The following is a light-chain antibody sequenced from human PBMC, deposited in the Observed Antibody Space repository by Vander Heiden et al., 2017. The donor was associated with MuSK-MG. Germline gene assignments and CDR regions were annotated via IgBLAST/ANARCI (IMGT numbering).Light chain of an antibody. J-gene: IGKJ1*01. CDR3: QQRSNWWT. CDR2: DAS. Sequence: EIVLTQSPATLSLSPGERATLSCRASQSVNNNYLAWYQQKPGQAPRLLIYDASNRATGIPARFSGNGSGTDFTLTITSLEPEDFAVYYCQQRSNWWTFGQGTKVEVK. CDR1: QSVNNNY. V-gene: IGKV3-11*01.